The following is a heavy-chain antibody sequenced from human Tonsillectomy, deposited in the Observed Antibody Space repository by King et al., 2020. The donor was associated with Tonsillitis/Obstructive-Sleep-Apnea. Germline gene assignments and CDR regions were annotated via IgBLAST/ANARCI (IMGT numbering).Heavy chain of an antibody. CDR2: IYTGVST. CDR3: ARDWSYYGSGFDP. Sequence: QLVQSGGGLIQPGGSLRLSCVVSGFTVFSNDMSWVRQAPGKGLEWGSVIYTGVSTYYADSVKGRFTISRDNSKNTVYLQMNSQRAEDTAFYYCARDWSYYGSGFDPWGQGTLVTVSS. J-gene: IGHJ5*02. CDR1: GFTVFSND. V-gene: IGHV3-53*01. D-gene: IGHD3-10*01.